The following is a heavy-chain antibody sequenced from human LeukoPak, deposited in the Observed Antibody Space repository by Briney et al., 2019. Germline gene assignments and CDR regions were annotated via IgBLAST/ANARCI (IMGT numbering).Heavy chain of an antibody. V-gene: IGHV3-15*07. CDR2: IKKKTDGGTA. CDR3: AKDPGIIMIVVVTVFDY. Sequence: GGSLRLSCAASGFTFNDAWMNWVRQAPGKGLEWVGRIKKKTDGGTADYAAPVKGRFTISRDDSKDMLYLQMNSLSAEDTAVYYCAKDPGIIMIVVVTVFDYWGQGTLVTVSS. J-gene: IGHJ4*02. D-gene: IGHD3-22*01. CDR1: GFTFNDAW.